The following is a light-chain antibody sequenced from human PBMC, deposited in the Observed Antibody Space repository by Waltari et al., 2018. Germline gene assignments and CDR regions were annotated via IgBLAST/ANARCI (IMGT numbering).Light chain of an antibody. Sequence: QSVLTQPPSVSAAPGQRVTIPCSGSSSNIATRSVSWYQQVPGTAPKLLIYENDKRPSGISDRFSGSKSGTSATLGITGLQTGDEADYYCGTWDVSPGAGAFGGGTKLTVL. J-gene: IGLJ3*02. CDR3: GTWDVSPGAGA. CDR2: END. V-gene: IGLV1-51*02. CDR1: SSNIATRS.